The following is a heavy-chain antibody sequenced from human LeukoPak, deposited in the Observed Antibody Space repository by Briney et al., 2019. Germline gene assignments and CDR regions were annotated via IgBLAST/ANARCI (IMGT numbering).Heavy chain of an antibody. V-gene: IGHV3-23*01. CDR2: ITGSAHRT. J-gene: IGHJ6*02. D-gene: IGHD5/OR15-5a*01. Sequence: PGGSLRLSCAASGFTFSSYSMSWVRQAPGKGLEWVSSITGSAHRTDYIASVRGRFTISRDNSKNTLHLQMNSLRAEDTAVYYCAKDRGLGSIFYYYGMDVWGPGATVTVSS. CDR1: GFTFSSYS. CDR3: AKDRGLGSIFYYYGMDV.